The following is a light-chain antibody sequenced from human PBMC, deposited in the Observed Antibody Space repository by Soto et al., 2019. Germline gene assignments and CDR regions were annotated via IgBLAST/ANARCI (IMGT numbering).Light chain of an antibody. CDR2: DTF. J-gene: IGKJ5*01. V-gene: IGKV3-20*01. CDR1: QSVSSSY. Sequence: EIVLTQSPGTLLLSPGERASLYCRASQSVSSSYLAWYQLKPGQAPRLLIYDTFSRATGIPDRLSGGGSGTDFTLTIRRLEPEDFAVYFCQQYDYLITFGQGTRLEIK. CDR3: QQYDYLIT.